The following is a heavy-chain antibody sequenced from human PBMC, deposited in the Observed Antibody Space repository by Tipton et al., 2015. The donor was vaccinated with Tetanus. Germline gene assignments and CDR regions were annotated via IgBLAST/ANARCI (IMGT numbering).Heavy chain of an antibody. V-gene: IGHV3-9*01. J-gene: IGHJ3*01. Sequence: SLRLSCAASGFTFDDYAMHWVRQAPGKGLEWVSGISWNSGSIGYADSVKGRFTISRDNSKNTLYLQLNSLRAEDTAVYYCARDSSFGGVVVSDAFDFWGQGTMVNVSS. CDR1: GFTFDDYA. CDR3: ARDSSFGGVVVSDAFDF. D-gene: IGHD3-16*02. CDR2: ISWNSGSI.